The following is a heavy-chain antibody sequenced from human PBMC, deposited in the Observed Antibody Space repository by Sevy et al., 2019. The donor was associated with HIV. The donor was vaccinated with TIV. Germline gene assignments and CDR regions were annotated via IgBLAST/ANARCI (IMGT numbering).Heavy chain of an antibody. Sequence: GGSPRLSCAASGFTFDDYAMHWVRQAPGKGLEWVSGISWNSGSIGYADSVKGRFTISRDNAKNSLYLQMNSLRAEDTALYYCAKGVVVAVIDAFDIWGQGTMVTVSS. CDR2: ISWNSGSI. V-gene: IGHV3-9*01. J-gene: IGHJ3*02. D-gene: IGHD2-15*01. CDR3: AKGVVVAVIDAFDI. CDR1: GFTFDDYA.